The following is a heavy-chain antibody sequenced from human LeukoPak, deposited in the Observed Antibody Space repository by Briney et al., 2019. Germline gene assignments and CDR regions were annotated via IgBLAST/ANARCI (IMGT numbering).Heavy chain of an antibody. CDR1: GGTFSSYA. D-gene: IGHD6-19*01. J-gene: IGHJ3*02. Sequence: ASVKVSCKASGGTFSSYAISWVRQAPGQGLEWMGWISAYNGNTNYAQKLQGRVTMTTDTSTSTAYMELRSLRSDDTAVYYCARSGWSGWYLSAFDIWGQGTMVTVSS. CDR2: ISAYNGNT. V-gene: IGHV1-18*01. CDR3: ARSGWSGWYLSAFDI.